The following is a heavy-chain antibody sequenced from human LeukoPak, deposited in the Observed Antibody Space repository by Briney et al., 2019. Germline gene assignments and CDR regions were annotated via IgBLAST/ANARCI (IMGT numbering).Heavy chain of an antibody. CDR3: ATPGTMVRGTWFDP. CDR2: ISYDGSNK. Sequence: RSLRLSCAASGFTFSSYAMHWVRQAPGKGLEWVAVISYDGSNKYYADSVKGRFTISRDNSKNTLYLQMNSLRAEDTAVYYCATPGTMVRGTWFDPWGQGTLVTVSS. V-gene: IGHV3-30-3*01. D-gene: IGHD3-10*01. J-gene: IGHJ5*02. CDR1: GFTFSSYA.